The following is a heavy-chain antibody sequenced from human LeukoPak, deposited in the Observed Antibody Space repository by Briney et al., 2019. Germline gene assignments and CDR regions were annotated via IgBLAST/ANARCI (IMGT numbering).Heavy chain of an antibody. CDR3: ARGPRSIAARRGNWFDP. CDR2: INPNSGGT. V-gene: IGHV1-2*06. Sequence: GASVKVSCKASGYTFTGYYMHWVRQAPGQGLEWMGRINPNSGGTNYAQKFQGRVTMTRDTSISTAYMELSRLRSDNTAVYYCARGPRSIAARRGNWFDPWGQGTLVTVSS. J-gene: IGHJ5*02. D-gene: IGHD6-6*01. CDR1: GYTFTGYY.